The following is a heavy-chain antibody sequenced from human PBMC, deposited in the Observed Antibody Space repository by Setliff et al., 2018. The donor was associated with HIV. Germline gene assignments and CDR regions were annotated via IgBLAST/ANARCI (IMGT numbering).Heavy chain of an antibody. CDR1: GGSFSDYY. J-gene: IGHJ6*03. Sequence: PSETLSLTCTVSGGSFSDYYRSWIRQPPGKGLEWIGYIYTSGSTNYNPSLKSRVTISVDTSKNQFSLKLSSVTAADTAVYYCARVPPRIAVAGLYMDVWGKGTTVTVSS. CDR3: ARVPPRIAVAGLYMDV. D-gene: IGHD6-19*01. V-gene: IGHV4-4*09. CDR2: IYTSGST.